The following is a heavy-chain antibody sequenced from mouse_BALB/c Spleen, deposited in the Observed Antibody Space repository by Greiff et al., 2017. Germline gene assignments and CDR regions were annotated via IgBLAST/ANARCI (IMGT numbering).Heavy chain of an antibody. CDR3: ARWRPY. J-gene: IGHJ4*01. CDR1: GYAFTNYW. Sequence: QVQLQQSGAELVRPGTSVKISCKASGYAFTNYWLGWVKQRPGHGLEWIGDIYPGSGNTYYNEKFKGKATLTADKSSSTAYMQLSSLTSEDSAVYFCARWRPYWGQGTSVTVSS. CDR2: IYPGSGNT. V-gene: IGHV1-63*01.